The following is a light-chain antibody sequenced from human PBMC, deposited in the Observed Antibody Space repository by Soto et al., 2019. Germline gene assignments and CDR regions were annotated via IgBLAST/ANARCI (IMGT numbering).Light chain of an antibody. Sequence: VKLTPSPSSLSASVGDSVTITCQESQDVSNDLYWYQQKLGNAPKLLIDDASNLETGVPSRFSGSGSETYFSFTISSLQHEDFAVYYCQQHSKWVTFGRGTKVDIK. CDR1: QDVSND. V-gene: IGKV1-33*01. CDR2: DAS. J-gene: IGKJ4*02. CDR3: QQHSKWVT.